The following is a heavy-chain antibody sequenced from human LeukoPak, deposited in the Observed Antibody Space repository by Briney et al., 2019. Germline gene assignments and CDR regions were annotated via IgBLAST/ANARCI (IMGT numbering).Heavy chain of an antibody. V-gene: IGHV4-4*07. J-gene: IGHJ4*02. D-gene: IGHD2-2*01. CDR1: GCSISSYY. Sequence: SETLSLTCTVSGCSISSYYWSWIRQPAGKGLEWIGRIYTTGSTNYNPSLKSRVTMSVDKSKNYFSLKLSSVTAADTAVYYCAGEDIVVVPAAIGYWGQGTLVTVSS. CDR3: AGEDIVVVPAAIGY. CDR2: IYTTGST.